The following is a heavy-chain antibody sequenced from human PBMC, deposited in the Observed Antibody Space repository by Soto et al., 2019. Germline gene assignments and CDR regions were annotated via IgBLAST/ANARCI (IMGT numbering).Heavy chain of an antibody. CDR3: AKCVYDSSGYYYSSYYYYGMDV. J-gene: IGHJ6*02. D-gene: IGHD3-22*01. CDR2: ISYDGSNK. Sequence: GGSLRLSCAASGFTFSSYGMHWVRQAPGKGLEWVAVISYDGSNKYYADSVKGRFTISRDNSKNTLYLQMNSLRAEDTAVYYCAKCVYDSSGYYYSSYYYYGMDVWGQGTTVTVSS. CDR1: GFTFSSYG. V-gene: IGHV3-30*18.